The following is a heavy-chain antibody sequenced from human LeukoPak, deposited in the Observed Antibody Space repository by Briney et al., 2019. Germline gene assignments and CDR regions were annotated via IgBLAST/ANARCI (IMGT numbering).Heavy chain of an antibody. V-gene: IGHV4-59*08. CDR3: ARLLVGVITTHSGDC. J-gene: IGHJ4*02. CDR1: GGSISGYY. CDR2: IYYNGIS. Sequence: PSETLSLTCTVSGGSISGYYWSWIRQPPGKGLEWIAYIYYNGISNYNPSLKSRVIISVDSSKNQFSLKLSSVTAADTAVYYCARLLVGVITTHSGDCWGQGTLVTVSS. D-gene: IGHD3-22*01.